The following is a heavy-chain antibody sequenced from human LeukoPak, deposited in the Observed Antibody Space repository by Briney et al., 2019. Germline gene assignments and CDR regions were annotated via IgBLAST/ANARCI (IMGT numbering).Heavy chain of an antibody. D-gene: IGHD5-18*01. V-gene: IGHV4-4*07. J-gene: IGHJ4*02. Sequence: PSETLSLTCTVSGGHIHTYYWAWIRQPAGKGLEWVGRANVGGHRDYNPSLKSRVSMSIDESANQFSLNLMSVTAADTAVYYCARDREHSYGSDFGHWGQGILVTVSA. CDR3: ARDREHSYGSDFGH. CDR1: GGHIHTYY. CDR2: ANVGGHR.